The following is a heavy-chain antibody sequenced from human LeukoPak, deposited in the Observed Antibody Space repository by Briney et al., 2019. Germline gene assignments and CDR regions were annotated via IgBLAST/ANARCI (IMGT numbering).Heavy chain of an antibody. J-gene: IGHJ4*02. CDR1: GYSFTSYW. Sequence: TGESLKISCKASGYSFTSYWIGWVRQMPGKGLEWMGIIYPYDSDTRYSPSFRGQVTISADKSISTAYLQWSNLKASDTAMYYCARHIGYSAWNPDYWGQGTLVTVSS. CDR3: ARHIGYSAWNPDY. D-gene: IGHD5-12*01. CDR2: IYPYDSDT. V-gene: IGHV5-51*01.